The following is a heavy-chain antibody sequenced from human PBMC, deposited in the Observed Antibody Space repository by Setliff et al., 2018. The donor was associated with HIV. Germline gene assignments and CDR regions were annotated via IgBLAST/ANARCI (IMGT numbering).Heavy chain of an antibody. CDR1: GFTFSSYW. Sequence: GESLKISCIASGFTFSSYWMTWVRQAPGKGLEWVAKIKQDGSEEYYVDSVKGRFTISRDNAKNSVYLQMNSLRVEDTAVYYCARETMYDSRGYLSHYFDYWGQGTPVTVSS. CDR2: IKQDGSEE. CDR3: ARETMYDSRGYLSHYFDY. D-gene: IGHD3-22*01. J-gene: IGHJ4*02. V-gene: IGHV3-7*01.